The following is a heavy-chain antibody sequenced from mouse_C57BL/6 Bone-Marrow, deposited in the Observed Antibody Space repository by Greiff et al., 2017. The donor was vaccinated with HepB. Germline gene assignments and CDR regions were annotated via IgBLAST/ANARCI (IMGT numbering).Heavy chain of an antibody. J-gene: IGHJ1*03. Sequence: VHVKQSGAELVRPGASVKLSCTASGFNIKDYYMHWVKQRPEQGLEWIGRIDPEDGDTEYAPKFQGKATMTADTSSNTAYLQLSSLTSEDTAVYYCTSPDGYYALYWYFDVWGTGTTVTVSS. V-gene: IGHV14-1*01. D-gene: IGHD2-3*01. CDR1: GFNIKDYY. CDR2: IDPEDGDT. CDR3: TSPDGYYALYWYFDV.